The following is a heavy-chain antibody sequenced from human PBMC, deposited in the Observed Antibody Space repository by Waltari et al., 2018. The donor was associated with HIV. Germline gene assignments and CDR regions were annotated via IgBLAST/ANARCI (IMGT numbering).Heavy chain of an antibody. CDR1: GFAKGRSAYF. V-gene: IGHV4-39*07. J-gene: IGHJ4*02. Sequence: QMLLSESGPGLVRPSETLSLRCNVSGFAKGRSAYFWGVMRHPQGKVLEWIGSISDTMSSNVNPSRKGRVKLSFARSTIQVSLTLTSVAVADTSVYFCVVHRTSIPTRVDFWGQG. CDR2: ISDTMSS. CDR3: VVHRTSIPTRVDF. D-gene: IGHD2-2*01.